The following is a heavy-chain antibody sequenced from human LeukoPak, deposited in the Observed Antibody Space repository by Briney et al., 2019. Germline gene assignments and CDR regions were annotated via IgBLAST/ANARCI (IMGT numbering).Heavy chain of an antibody. CDR2: ISGSGGST. J-gene: IGHJ4*02. CDR3: AEPVTGPVS. Sequence: GGSLRLSCAASGFTFSSYAMSWVRQAPGKGLEWISAISGSGGSTYYADSVKGRFTISSTNSKHILYLQMTSPSADATAVYYGAEPVTGPVSWGQGTLVSVYS. V-gene: IGHV3-23*01. CDR1: GFTFSSYA. D-gene: IGHD1-20*01.